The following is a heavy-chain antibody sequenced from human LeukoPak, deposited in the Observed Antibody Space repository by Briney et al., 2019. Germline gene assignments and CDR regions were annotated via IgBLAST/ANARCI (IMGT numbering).Heavy chain of an antibody. CDR2: INWSGGST. J-gene: IGHJ4*02. V-gene: IGHV3-20*04. D-gene: IGHD2-2*01. CDR3: ARAPITSPFYFDY. CDR1: GFAFAEHG. Sequence: GGSLRLSCAASGFAFAEHGMSWVRQVPGKGLEWVSGINWSGGSTGYADPLRGRFTISRDNAKNSLYLQMDSLRAEDTALYYCARAPITSPFYFDYWGQGTLVTVSS.